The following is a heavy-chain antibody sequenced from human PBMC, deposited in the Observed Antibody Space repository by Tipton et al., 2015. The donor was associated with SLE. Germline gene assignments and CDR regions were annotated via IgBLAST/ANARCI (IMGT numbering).Heavy chain of an antibody. CDR1: GGSISSGFDY. CDR2: VFTSGII. CDR3: ARGRIAASGWYYFDY. V-gene: IGHV4-61*09. D-gene: IGHD6-6*01. J-gene: IGHJ4*02. Sequence: TLSLTCTVSGGSISSGFDYWSWIRQPAGKGLEWIGHVFTSGIINSNPFLKSRVSMSVDTSKNQFSLKLNSVTAADTAVYYCARGRIAASGWYYFDYWGQGTLVTVSS.